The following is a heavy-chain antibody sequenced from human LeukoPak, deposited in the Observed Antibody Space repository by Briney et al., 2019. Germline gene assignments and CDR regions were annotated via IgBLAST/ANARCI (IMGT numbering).Heavy chain of an antibody. CDR2: ITSGSSYI. CDR1: GFTFSSYN. D-gene: IGHD1-26*01. V-gene: IGHV3-21*01. Sequence: GGSLRLSCAASGFTFSSYNMNWVRQAPGKGLEWVSSITSGSSYIYYADSVKGRFTISRDNAKNSLYLQMNSLKAEDTAVYYCARDPYSGSYGNYYYYFMDVWGKGTAVTISS. J-gene: IGHJ6*03. CDR3: ARDPYSGSYGNYYYYFMDV.